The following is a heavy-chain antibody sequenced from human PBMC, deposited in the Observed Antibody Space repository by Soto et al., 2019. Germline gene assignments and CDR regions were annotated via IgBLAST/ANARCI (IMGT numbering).Heavy chain of an antibody. D-gene: IGHD3-3*01. CDR1: GFTFSSYA. J-gene: IGHJ4*02. V-gene: IGHV3-64D*08. CDR3: VKDRAITIFGVVPLDY. Sequence: GGSLRLSCSASGFTFSSYAMHWVRQAPGKGLEYVSAISSNGGSTYYADSVKGRFTISRDNSKNTLYLQMSSLRAEDTAVYYCVKDRAITIFGVVPLDYWGQGTLVTVSS. CDR2: ISSNGGST.